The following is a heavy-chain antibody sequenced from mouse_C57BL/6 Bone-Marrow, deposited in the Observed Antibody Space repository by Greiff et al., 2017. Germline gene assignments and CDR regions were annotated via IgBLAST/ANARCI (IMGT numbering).Heavy chain of an antibody. CDR1: GYTFTSYW. Sequence: QVQLQQPGAEPVKPGASVKMSCKASGYTFTSYWITWVKQRPGQGLEWIGDIYPGSGSTNYNEKFKSKATLTVDTSSSTAYMQLSSLTSEDSAVYYCARRDFYGSSHYYAMDYWGQGTSVTVSS. J-gene: IGHJ4*01. CDR3: ARRDFYGSSHYYAMDY. CDR2: IYPGSGST. D-gene: IGHD1-1*01. V-gene: IGHV1-55*01.